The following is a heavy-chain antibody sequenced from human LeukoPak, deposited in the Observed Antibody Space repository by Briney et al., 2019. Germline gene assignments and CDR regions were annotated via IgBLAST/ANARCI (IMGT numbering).Heavy chain of an antibody. V-gene: IGHV4-34*01. J-gene: IGHJ4*02. CDR2: INHSGST. D-gene: IGHD2-15*01. CDR1: GGSFSGYY. CDR3: ARDPTDCGGGSCPTSDY. Sequence: SETLSLTCAVYGGSFSGYYWSWIRQPPGKGLEWIGEINHSGSTNYNPSLKSRVTISVDTSKNQFSLKLSSVTAADTAVYYCARDPTDCGGGSCPTSDYWGQGTLVTVSS.